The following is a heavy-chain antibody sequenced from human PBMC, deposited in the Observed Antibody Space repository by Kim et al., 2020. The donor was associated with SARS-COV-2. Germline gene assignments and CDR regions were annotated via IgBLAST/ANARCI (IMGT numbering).Heavy chain of an antibody. J-gene: IGHJ4*02. Sequence: ADSVKGRFTISRDNAKNSLYRQMNSRRAEDTAVYYCARSTTGGWYHFDYWGQGTLVTVSS. V-gene: IGHV3-21*01. D-gene: IGHD6-19*01. CDR3: ARSTTGGWYHFDY.